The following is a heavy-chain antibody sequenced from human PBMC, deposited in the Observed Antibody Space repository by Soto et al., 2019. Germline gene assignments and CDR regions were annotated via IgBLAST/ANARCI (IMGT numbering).Heavy chain of an antibody. D-gene: IGHD7-27*01. CDR1: GYTFTSYG. Sequence: ASVKVSCKASGYTFTSYGISWVRQAPGQGLEWMGWISAYTGNTNYAQKLQGRVTMTTDTSTSTAYMERRSLRSDETALYYCALIELGIETAIDYWGQGTLVTVSA. CDR2: ISAYTGNT. V-gene: IGHV1-18*01. CDR3: ALIELGIETAIDY. J-gene: IGHJ4*02.